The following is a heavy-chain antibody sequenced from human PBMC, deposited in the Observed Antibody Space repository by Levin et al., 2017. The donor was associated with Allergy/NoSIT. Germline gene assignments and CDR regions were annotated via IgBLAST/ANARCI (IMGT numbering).Heavy chain of an antibody. Sequence: ASVKVSCKASGGTFSSYAISWVRQAPGQGLEWMGGIIPIFGTANYAQKFQGRVTITADESTSTAYMELSSLRSEDTAVYYCARVLYYGSGSYSAAYYYYGMDVWGQGTTVTVSS. CDR2: IIPIFGTA. CDR3: ARVLYYGSGSYSAAYYYYGMDV. V-gene: IGHV1-69*13. J-gene: IGHJ6*02. CDR1: GGTFSSYA. D-gene: IGHD3-10*01.